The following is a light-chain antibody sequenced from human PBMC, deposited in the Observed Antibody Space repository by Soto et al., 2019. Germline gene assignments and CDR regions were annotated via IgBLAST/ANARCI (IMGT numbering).Light chain of an antibody. J-gene: IGKJ2*01. V-gene: IGKV3-20*01. Sequence: EIGVTQSPGTLSLSPGERATLSCRASQSVSRNFLAWYQQKPGQAPRLLIYGASNRATGIPDRFSGSGSGTDFTLTINRLEPEDFAVYYCQQYGWSPNTFGQGTRLEIK. CDR1: QSVSRNF. CDR2: GAS. CDR3: QQYGWSPNT.